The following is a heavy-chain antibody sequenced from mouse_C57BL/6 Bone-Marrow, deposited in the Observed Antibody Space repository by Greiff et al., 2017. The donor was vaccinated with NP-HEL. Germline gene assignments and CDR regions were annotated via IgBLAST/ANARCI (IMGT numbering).Heavy chain of an antibody. CDR1: GYTFTGYW. CDR2: ILPGNGST. D-gene: IGHD4-1*01. CDR3: AVGQTGTSFDY. J-gene: IGHJ2*01. V-gene: IGHV1-9*01. Sequence: VKLQESGAELMKPGASVKLSCKATGYTFTGYWIEWVKQRPGHGLEWIGEILPGNGSTNYNEKFKGKATFTADTSSNTAYMQLSSLTTEDSAIYYCAVGQTGTSFDYWGQGTTLTVSS.